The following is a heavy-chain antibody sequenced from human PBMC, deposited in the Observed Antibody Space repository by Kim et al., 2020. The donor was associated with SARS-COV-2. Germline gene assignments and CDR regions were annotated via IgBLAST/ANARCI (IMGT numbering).Heavy chain of an antibody. Sequence: YNPSRKSRVTNSAQTSQTQFSLKLSSVTAADTAVYYCARSGIAAAGWFDPWGQGTLVTVSS. CDR3: ARSGIAAAGWFDP. V-gene: IGHV4-39*01. D-gene: IGHD6-13*01. J-gene: IGHJ5*02.